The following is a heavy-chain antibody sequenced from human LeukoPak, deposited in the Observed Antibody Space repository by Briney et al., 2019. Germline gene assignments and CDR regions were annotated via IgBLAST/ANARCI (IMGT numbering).Heavy chain of an antibody. CDR2: INPNSGGT. D-gene: IGHD3-16*02. V-gene: IGHV1-2*02. CDR3: ASMLYYDYVWGSYRDYYYGMDV. Sequence: ASVKVSCKASGYTFTGYYMHWVRQAPGQGLEWMGWINPNSGGTNYAQKFQGRVTMTRDTSISTAYMELSSLRSEDTAVYYCASMLYYDYVWGSYRDYYYGMDVWGKGTTVTVSS. CDR1: GYTFTGYY. J-gene: IGHJ6*04.